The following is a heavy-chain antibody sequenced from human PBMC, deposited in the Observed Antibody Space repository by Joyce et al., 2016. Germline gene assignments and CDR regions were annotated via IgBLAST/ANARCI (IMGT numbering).Heavy chain of an antibody. D-gene: IGHD5-12*01. Sequence: QVQLQESGPGLVKPSETLSLSCNVAGASITRPDFYWSWVRQRPGKGREWIGYIYNTGTTYYSPSHKSRVTISLDTSNNRLSLQLTSVTAADTAVYFCASVEYSGSVYRTCDSWGQGILVTVSP. CDR3: ASVEYSGSVYRTCDS. CDR2: IYNTGTT. J-gene: IGHJ4*02. CDR1: GASITRPDFY. V-gene: IGHV4-30-4*01.